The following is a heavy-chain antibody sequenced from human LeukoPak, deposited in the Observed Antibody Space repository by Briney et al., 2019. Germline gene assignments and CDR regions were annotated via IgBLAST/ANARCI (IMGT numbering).Heavy chain of an antibody. CDR1: GGSISSGSYY. Sequence: SETLSLTCTVSGGSISSGSYYWSWIRQPAGKGLEWIGRIYTSGSTNYNPSLKSRVTISVDTTKNQFSLKLSSVTAADTAVYYCARTSGGYFDYWGQGTLVTVSS. V-gene: IGHV4-61*02. CDR3: ARTSGGYFDY. J-gene: IGHJ4*02. D-gene: IGHD3-10*01. CDR2: IYTSGST.